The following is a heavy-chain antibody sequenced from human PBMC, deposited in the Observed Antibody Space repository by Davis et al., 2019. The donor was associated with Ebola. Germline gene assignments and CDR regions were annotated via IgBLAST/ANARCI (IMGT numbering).Heavy chain of an antibody. V-gene: IGHV1-69*13. CDR1: GGTFSSYA. CDR3: AREETIFGVPDY. J-gene: IGHJ4*02. Sequence: SVKVSCKASGGTFSSYAISWVRQAPGQGLEWMGGIIPIFGTANYAQKFQGRVTITADESTSTAYMELSSLRSEDTAVYYCAREETIFGVPDYWGQGTLVTVSS. D-gene: IGHD3-3*01. CDR2: IIPIFGTA.